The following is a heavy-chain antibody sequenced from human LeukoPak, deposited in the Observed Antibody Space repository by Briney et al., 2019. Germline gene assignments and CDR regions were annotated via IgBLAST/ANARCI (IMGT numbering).Heavy chain of an antibody. CDR2: VYYSGTT. V-gene: IGHV4-59*08. J-gene: IGHJ4*02. CDR1: GNSISFYY. CDR3: ARNRVVAAPDY. D-gene: IGHD2-15*01. Sequence: SETLSLTCTVSGNSISFYYWNWIRQPPGKGLEWIGYVYYSGTTNYNPSLKSRVTISVDTSKTQFSLKLSSVTAADTAVYYCARNRVVAAPDYWGQGTLVTVSS.